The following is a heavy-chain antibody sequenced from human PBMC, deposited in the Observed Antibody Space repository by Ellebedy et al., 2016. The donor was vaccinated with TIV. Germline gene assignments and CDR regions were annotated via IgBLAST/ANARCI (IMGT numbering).Heavy chain of an antibody. D-gene: IGHD3-10*01. J-gene: IGHJ6*02. CDR3: ARLLITMVYGMDI. V-gene: IGHV4-34*01. CDR1: GDSLSSTAYY. CDR2: INHSGIT. Sequence: MPSETLSLTCTVSGDSLSSTAYYWSWIRQPPGKGLEWIGEINHSGITNHNPSLKSRVIISVDTSKNQFSLKLSSVTASDTAVYSCARLLITMVYGMDIWGQGTTVTVSS.